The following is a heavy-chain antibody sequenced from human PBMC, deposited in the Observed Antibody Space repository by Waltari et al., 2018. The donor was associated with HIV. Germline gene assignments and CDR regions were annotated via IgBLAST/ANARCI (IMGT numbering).Heavy chain of an antibody. CDR3: TRVDYYGMDV. J-gene: IGHJ6*02. CDR1: GFTFSSSG. CDR2: ISGSSSTI. V-gene: IGHV3-48*01. Sequence: EVQLVESGGGLVQPGGSLRLSCEASGFTFSSSGINWVRQAPGKGLEWVSYISGSSSTIFYADSVKGRFTISRDNAKNSLYLQMNSLRAEDTAVYYCTRVDYYGMDVWGQGTTVTVSS.